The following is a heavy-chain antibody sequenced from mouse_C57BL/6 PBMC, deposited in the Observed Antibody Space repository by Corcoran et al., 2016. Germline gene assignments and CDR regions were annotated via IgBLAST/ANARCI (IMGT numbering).Heavy chain of an antibody. V-gene: IGHV1-81*01. D-gene: IGHD2-5*01. CDR3: ARGGTIVTTYYAMDY. J-gene: IGHJ4*01. CDR1: GYTFTSYG. CDR2: IYPRSGNT. Sequence: QVQLQQSGAELARPGASVKLSCKASGYTFTSYGISWVKQRTGQGLEWIGEIYPRSGNTYYNEKFKGKATLTADKSSSTAYMELRSLTSEDSAVYFCARGGTIVTTYYAMDYWGQGTSVTVSS.